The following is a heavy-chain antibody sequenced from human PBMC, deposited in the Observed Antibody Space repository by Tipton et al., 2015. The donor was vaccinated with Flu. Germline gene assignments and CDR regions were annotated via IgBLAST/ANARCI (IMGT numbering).Heavy chain of an antibody. CDR1: VGSISSYY. CDR3: ARVDSSGYYPGH. CDR2: IYYIGST. V-gene: IGHV4-59*01. J-gene: IGHJ4*02. D-gene: IGHD3-22*01. Sequence: TLSLTCTVSVGSISSYYWSWIRQPPGKGLEWIGYIYYIGSTNYNPSLKSRVTISVDTSKNQFALKLSSVTAADTAVYYCARVDSSGYYPGHWGQGTLVTVSS.